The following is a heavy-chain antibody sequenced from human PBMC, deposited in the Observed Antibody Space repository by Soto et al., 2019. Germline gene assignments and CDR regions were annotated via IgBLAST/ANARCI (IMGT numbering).Heavy chain of an antibody. CDR2: ISGSGDST. CDR1: GFTFSSYA. CDR3: ARRGSASYYHY. J-gene: IGHJ4*02. V-gene: IGHV3-23*01. Sequence: EVQLLESGGGLVQPGGSLRLSCAASGFTFSSYAMRWVRQAPVKGLEWVSAISGSGDSTYYADSVKGRFTISRDNSKNTLYLQMNSLRAEDTAVYYCARRGSASYYHYWGQGTLVTVSS. D-gene: IGHD1-26*01.